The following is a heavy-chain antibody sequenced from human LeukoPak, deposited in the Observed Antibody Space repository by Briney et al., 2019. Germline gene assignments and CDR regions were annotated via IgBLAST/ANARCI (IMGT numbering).Heavy chain of an antibody. D-gene: IGHD4-17*01. CDR1: GYTFTDYY. J-gene: IGHJ4*02. CDR3: ARDLDYGEKSEDF. V-gene: IGHV1-2*02. Sequence: ASVKVSCKASGYTFTDYYLHWVRQAPGQGLEWMGWINPLIGGTQYAQRFQGRVTMTRDTSTSTVYMELSSLRSGDTAVYYCARDLDYGEKSEDFWGQGTLVTVSS. CDR2: INPLIGGT.